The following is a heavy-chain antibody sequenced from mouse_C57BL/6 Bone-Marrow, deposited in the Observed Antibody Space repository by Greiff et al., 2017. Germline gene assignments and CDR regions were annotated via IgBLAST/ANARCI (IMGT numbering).Heavy chain of an antibody. V-gene: IGHV2-2*01. Sequence: QVQLQQSGPGLVQPSQSLSITCTVSGFSLTSYGVHWVRQSPGKGLEWLGVIWSGGSTDYNAAFISRLSISKDNSKSQVFFKMNSLQADDTAIYYCAAQGLGYWFAYWGQGTLVTVSA. CDR2: IWSGGST. CDR1: GFSLTSYG. J-gene: IGHJ3*01. D-gene: IGHD4-1*01. CDR3: AAQGLGYWFAY.